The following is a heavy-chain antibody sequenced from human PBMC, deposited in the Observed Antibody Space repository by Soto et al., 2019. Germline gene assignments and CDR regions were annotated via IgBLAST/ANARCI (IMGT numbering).Heavy chain of an antibody. Sequence: GASVEVSCKASGGTFRSYAIRWVRQAPGKGLEGMGGIIPIFGTANYAQKFQGRVTITADESTSTAYMELSSLRSEDTAVYYCARGGNRDTAMVTNYYYYGMDVWGQGTTVTVSS. J-gene: IGHJ6*02. D-gene: IGHD5-18*01. CDR1: GGTFRSYA. CDR2: IIPIFGTA. V-gene: IGHV1-69*13. CDR3: ARGGNRDTAMVTNYYYYGMDV.